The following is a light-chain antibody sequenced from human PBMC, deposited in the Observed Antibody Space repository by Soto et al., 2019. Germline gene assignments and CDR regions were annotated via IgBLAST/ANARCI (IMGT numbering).Light chain of an antibody. CDR3: MQGTPQKT. Sequence: DVVMTQSPLSLPVTLGQPASISCRSSQSLAYSDGNTYLNWFQQRPGQSPRRLIYKVSNRDSGVPDRFSGSGSGTDFTLKISRVEAEDVGVYYCMQGTPQKTFGQGTKVEIK. V-gene: IGKV2-30*01. CDR2: KVS. J-gene: IGKJ1*01. CDR1: QSLAYSDGNTY.